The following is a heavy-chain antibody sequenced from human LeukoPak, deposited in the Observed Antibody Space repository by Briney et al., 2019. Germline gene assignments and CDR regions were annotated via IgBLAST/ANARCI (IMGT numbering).Heavy chain of an antibody. Sequence: GGSLRLSCAASGFTFSSYAMSWVRQAPGKGLEWVSAISGSGGSTYYADSVKGRFTISRDNSKNTLYLQMNSLRAEDTAVYYCAKGRPHYYDSSGYYYFDYWGQGTLVTVSS. J-gene: IGHJ4*02. CDR1: GFTFSSYA. V-gene: IGHV3-23*01. CDR2: ISGSGGST. D-gene: IGHD3-22*01. CDR3: AKGRPHYYDSSGYYYFDY.